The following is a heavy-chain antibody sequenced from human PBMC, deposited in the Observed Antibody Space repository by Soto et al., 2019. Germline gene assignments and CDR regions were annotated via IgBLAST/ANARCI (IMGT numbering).Heavy chain of an antibody. D-gene: IGHD3-9*01. V-gene: IGHV3-7*01. Sequence: PGGSLRLSCAASGFTFSSYGMSWVRHAPGKGLEWVANIKQDGSEKYYVDSVKGRFTISRDNAKNSLYLQMNSLRAEDTAVYYCARDRADILTGYDAFAMWGQGTLITF. J-gene: IGHJ3*02. CDR2: IKQDGSEK. CDR3: ARDRADILTGYDAFAM. CDR1: GFTFSSYG.